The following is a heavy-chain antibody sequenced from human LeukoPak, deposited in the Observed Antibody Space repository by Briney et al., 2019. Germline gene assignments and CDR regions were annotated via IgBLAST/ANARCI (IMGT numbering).Heavy chain of an antibody. CDR3: AKDPYSSSWYFWFDP. Sequence: PGGSLSLSCAASGFTFSSYAMSWVRQAPGKGLEWVSAISGSGGSTYYADSVKGRFTISRDNSKNTLYLQMNSLRAEDTAVYYCAKDPYSSSWYFWFDPWGQGTLVTVSS. CDR2: ISGSGGST. J-gene: IGHJ5*02. CDR1: GFTFSSYA. V-gene: IGHV3-23*01. D-gene: IGHD6-13*01.